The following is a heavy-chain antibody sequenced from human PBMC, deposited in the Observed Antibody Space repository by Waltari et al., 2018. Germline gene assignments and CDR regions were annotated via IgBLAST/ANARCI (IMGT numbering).Heavy chain of an antibody. CDR3: ARRPYSTVTSTRRHFDY. V-gene: IGHV3-23*04. D-gene: IGHD4-17*01. CDR1: GFTFSSYA. J-gene: IGHJ4*02. Sequence: EVQLVESGGGLVQPGGSLRLSCAASGFTFSSYAMSWVRQAPGKGLEWVSAISGSGGSTYYADSVKGRFTISRDNSKNQFSLKLSSVTAADTAVYYCARRPYSTVTSTRRHFDYWGQGTLVTVSS. CDR2: ISGSGGST.